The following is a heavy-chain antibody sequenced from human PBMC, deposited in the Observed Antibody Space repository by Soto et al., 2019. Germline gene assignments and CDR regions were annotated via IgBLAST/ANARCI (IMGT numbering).Heavy chain of an antibody. V-gene: IGHV3-23*01. CDR1: GFPFNSYA. Sequence: EVQLLESAGGLVQPGGSPRLPCGGSGFPFNSYAMTWVRQAPGKGLEWVSAISGSGGTTYYANSVKGRFTISSDQSKDTLHLRMNSLRAEDAATYDAAKDRHYGSGTYSDSYLDYWGQGTLVTVSS. CDR3: AKDRHYGSGTYSDSYLDY. J-gene: IGHJ4*02. D-gene: IGHD3-10*01. CDR2: ISGSGGTT.